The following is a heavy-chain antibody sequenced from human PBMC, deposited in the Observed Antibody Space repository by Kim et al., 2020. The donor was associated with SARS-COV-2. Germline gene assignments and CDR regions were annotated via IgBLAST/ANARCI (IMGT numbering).Heavy chain of an antibody. D-gene: IGHD3-9*01. V-gene: IGHV3-30*18. Sequence: GGSLRLSCAASGFTFSSYGMHWVRQAPGKGLEWVAVISYDGSNKYYADSVKGRFTISRDNSKNTLYLQMNSLRAEDTAVYYCAKEDWPVLRYFDWVGFDAFDIWGQGTMVTVSS. J-gene: IGHJ3*02. CDR2: ISYDGSNK. CDR3: AKEDWPVLRYFDWVGFDAFDI. CDR1: GFTFSSYG.